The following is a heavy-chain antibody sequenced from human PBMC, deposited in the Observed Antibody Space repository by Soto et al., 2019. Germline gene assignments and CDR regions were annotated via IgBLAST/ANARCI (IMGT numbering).Heavy chain of an antibody. CDR3: ARDGVTTPGPFDY. CDR1: GFTFSDYY. D-gene: IGHD3-22*01. CDR2: ISSSSSYT. Sequence: LRLSCAASGFTFSDYYMSWIRQAPGKGLEWVSYISSSSSYTSYADSVKGRFTISRDNAKNSLYLQMNSLRAEDTAVYYCARDGVTTPGPFDYWGQGTLVTVSS. J-gene: IGHJ4*02. V-gene: IGHV3-11*06.